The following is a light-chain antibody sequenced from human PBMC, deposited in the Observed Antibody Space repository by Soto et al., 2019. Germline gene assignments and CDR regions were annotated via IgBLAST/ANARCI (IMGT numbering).Light chain of an antibody. CDR1: QRVSRY. CDR3: QQRSNWRGLFT. J-gene: IGKJ3*01. V-gene: IGKV3-11*01. CDR2: DAS. Sequence: EIVLTQSPATLSLSPGERATLSCRASQRVSRYLAWYQQKPGQAPRLLIYDASNRATGIPARFSGSGSGTDFSLTINSLEPEDFAVYYGQQRSNWRGLFTFGTGTKVDIK.